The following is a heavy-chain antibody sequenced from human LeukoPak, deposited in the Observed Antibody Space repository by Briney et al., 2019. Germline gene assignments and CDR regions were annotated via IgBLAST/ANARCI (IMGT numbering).Heavy chain of an antibody. D-gene: IGHD3-22*01. CDR1: GFTFDDYA. Sequence: GGSLRLSCAASGFTFDDYAMHWVRQAPGKGLEWVSGISWNSGSIGYADPVKGRFTISRDNAKNSLYLQMNSLRAEDTVLYYCAKDNYDSSGYLHFDPWGQGTLVTVSS. V-gene: IGHV3-9*01. CDR2: ISWNSGSI. J-gene: IGHJ5*02. CDR3: AKDNYDSSGYLHFDP.